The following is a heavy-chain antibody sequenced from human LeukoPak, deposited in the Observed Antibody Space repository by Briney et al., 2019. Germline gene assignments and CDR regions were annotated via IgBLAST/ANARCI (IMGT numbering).Heavy chain of an antibody. D-gene: IGHD4-17*01. CDR2: IYPGDSDT. V-gene: IGHV5-51*01. J-gene: IGHJ4*02. Sequence: GESLKISCEASGYSFSSHGIVWVRQMPGKGLEWMGIIYPGDSDTRYSPSFQGQVTTSADKSISTAYLQWSSLKASDTAMYYCVYGDQGGGLFDYWGQGTLVTVSS. CDR1: GYSFSSHG. CDR3: VYGDQGGGLFDY.